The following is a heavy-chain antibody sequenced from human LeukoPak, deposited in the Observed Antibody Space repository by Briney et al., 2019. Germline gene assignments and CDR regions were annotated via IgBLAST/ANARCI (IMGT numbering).Heavy chain of an antibody. CDR2: ISSYNGNT. J-gene: IGHJ4*02. V-gene: IGHV1-18*01. CDR1: GYTFTSYG. Sequence: ASVKVSCRASGYTFTSYGISWVRQAPGQGLEWIGWISSYNGNTNNAQKLQGRVTMTTDTSTSTAYMELRSLRSDDTAVYYCARELGDTAMAPYDYWGQGTLVTVSS. D-gene: IGHD5-18*01. CDR3: ARELGDTAMAPYDY.